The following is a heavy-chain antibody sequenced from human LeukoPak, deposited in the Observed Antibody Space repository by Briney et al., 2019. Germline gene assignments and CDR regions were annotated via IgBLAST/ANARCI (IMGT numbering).Heavy chain of an antibody. D-gene: IGHD4-23*01. J-gene: IGHJ3*02. V-gene: IGHV4-31*03. Sequence: PSQTLSLTCTVSGGSISSGGYYWSWIRQHPGKGLEWIVYIYYSGSTYYNPSLKSRVTISVDTSKNQFSLKVSFLTAADTAVYYCARGQPDYGGNSVGITGAFDIWGQGTMVTVSS. CDR3: ARGQPDYGGNSVGITGAFDI. CDR2: IYYSGST. CDR1: GGSISSGGYY.